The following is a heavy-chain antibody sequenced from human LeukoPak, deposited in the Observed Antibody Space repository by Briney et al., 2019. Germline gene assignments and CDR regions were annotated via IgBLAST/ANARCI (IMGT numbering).Heavy chain of an antibody. D-gene: IGHD3-10*01. CDR2: IIPIFGTA. Sequence: GASVKVSCKASGGTFSSYAISWVRQAPGQGLEWMGGIIPIFGTASYAQKFQGRVTITADESTSTAYMELSSLRSEDTAVYYCARVKMVRGVIYYYYYMDVWGKGTTVTISS. CDR1: GGTFSSYA. CDR3: ARVKMVRGVIYYYYYMDV. V-gene: IGHV1-69*13. J-gene: IGHJ6*03.